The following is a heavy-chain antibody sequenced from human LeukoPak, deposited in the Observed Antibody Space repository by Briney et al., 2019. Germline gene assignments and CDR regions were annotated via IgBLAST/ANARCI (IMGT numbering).Heavy chain of an antibody. V-gene: IGHV1-46*02. CDR1: GYTFNSSY. Sequence: ASVKVSCKASGYTFNSSYMHWMRQTPGQGLEWMGIINPSDDSTRYAQKFQGRVTMTKDTSTNTVYMHLSSLSSDDTAVYYCARAYYESSAYRHAVYFDYWGQGTLVTVSS. J-gene: IGHJ4*02. D-gene: IGHD3-22*01. CDR2: INPSDDST. CDR3: ARAYYESSAYRHAVYFDY.